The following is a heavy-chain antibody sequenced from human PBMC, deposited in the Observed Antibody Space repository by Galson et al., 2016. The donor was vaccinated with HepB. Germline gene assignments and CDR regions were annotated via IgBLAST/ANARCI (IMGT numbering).Heavy chain of an antibody. CDR3: ARVLPLPESGSLDAFDI. J-gene: IGHJ3*02. D-gene: IGHD3-10*01. CDR1: GGSISSYY. Sequence: SETLSLTCTVSGGSISSYYWSWIRQPPGKGLEWIGYIYYSGSTKYNPALKSRVTISVDTSKNQFSLKVTSVTAADTAVYSCARVLPLPESGSLDAFDIWGQGTMVTVSS. V-gene: IGHV4-59*01. CDR2: IYYSGST.